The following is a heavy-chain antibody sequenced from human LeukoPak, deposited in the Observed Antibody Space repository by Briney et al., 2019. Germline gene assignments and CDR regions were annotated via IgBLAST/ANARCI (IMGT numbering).Heavy chain of an antibody. CDR2: ISWNSGSI. CDR1: GFTFDDYA. J-gene: IGHJ3*02. Sequence: PGGSLRLSCAASGFTFDDYAMHWVRQAPGKGLEWVSGISWNSGSIGYADSVKGRFTISRDNAKNSLYLQMNSLRAEDTALYYCAKALIAAADDAFDIWGQGTMVTVSS. D-gene: IGHD6-13*01. V-gene: IGHV3-9*01. CDR3: AKALIAAADDAFDI.